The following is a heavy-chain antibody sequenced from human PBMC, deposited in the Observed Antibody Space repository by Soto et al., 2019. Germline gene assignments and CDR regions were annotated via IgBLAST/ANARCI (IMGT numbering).Heavy chain of an antibody. CDR2: ISSSSSTI. J-gene: IGHJ4*02. V-gene: IGHV3-48*01. Sequence: PGGSLRLSCAASGFTFSSYSMNWVRQAPGKGLEWVSYISSSSSTIYYADSVKGRFTISRDNAKNSLYLQMNSLRAEDTAVYYCARDEAPGGDYIWGSYRPLFSPLDYWGQGTLVTVSS. CDR3: ARDEAPGGDYIWGSYRPLFSPLDY. D-gene: IGHD3-16*02. CDR1: GFTFSSYS.